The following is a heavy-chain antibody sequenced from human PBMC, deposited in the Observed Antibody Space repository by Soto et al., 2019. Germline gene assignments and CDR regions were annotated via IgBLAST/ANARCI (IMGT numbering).Heavy chain of an antibody. J-gene: IGHJ6*02. V-gene: IGHV4-31*03. Sequence: SETLSLTCTVSGGSISSGGYYWSWIRQHPGKGLEWIGYIYYSGSTYYNPSLKSRVTISVDTSKNQFSLKLSSVTAADTAVYYCARALWARGYEDGMDVWGQGTTVTVSS. D-gene: IGHD5-12*01. CDR2: IYYSGST. CDR3: ARALWARGYEDGMDV. CDR1: GGSISSGGYY.